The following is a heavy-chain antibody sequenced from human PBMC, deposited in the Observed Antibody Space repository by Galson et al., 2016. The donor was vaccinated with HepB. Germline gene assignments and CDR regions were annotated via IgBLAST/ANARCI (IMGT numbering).Heavy chain of an antibody. CDR1: GGSISSSSYY. V-gene: IGHV4-39*07. CDR2: IYYSGST. J-gene: IGHJ6*02. Sequence: SETLSLTCTVSGGSISSSSYYWGWIRQPPGKGLEWIGSIYYSGSTYYNPSLKSRVTISVDTSKNQFSLKLSSVTAADTAVYYCARDLHPPDYGDVESGMDVWGQGTTVTVSS. D-gene: IGHD4-17*01. CDR3: ARDLHPPDYGDVESGMDV.